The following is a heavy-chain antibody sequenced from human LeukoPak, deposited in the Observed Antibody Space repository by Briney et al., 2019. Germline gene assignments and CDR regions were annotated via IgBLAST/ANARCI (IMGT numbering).Heavy chain of an antibody. Sequence: ASVKVSCKTSGYSFTNYLIHWMRQPPGQSLQWMGWINTATTETKYSQNFQGRVTISRDTSATTADMELSSLRSEDTAVYFCARDSGPFDYWGQGTQVTVSS. CDR2: INTATTET. CDR3: ARDSGPFDY. J-gene: IGHJ4*02. V-gene: IGHV1-3*04. CDR1: GYSFTNYL. D-gene: IGHD2-15*01.